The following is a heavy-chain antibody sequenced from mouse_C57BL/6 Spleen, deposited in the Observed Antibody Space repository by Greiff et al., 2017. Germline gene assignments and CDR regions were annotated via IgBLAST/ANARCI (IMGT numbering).Heavy chain of an antibody. CDR1: GFNIKNTY. J-gene: IGHJ3*01. V-gene: IGHV14-3*01. D-gene: IGHD2-4*01. Sequence: EVKLMESVAELVRPGASVKLSCTASGFNIKNTYMHWVKQRPEQGLEWIGRIDPANGNIKYAPKFQGKATIPADTSSNTAYLQLSSLTSEDTAIYYCAYYDYDMAWFAYWGQGTLVTVSA. CDR3: AYYDYDMAWFAY. CDR2: IDPANGNI.